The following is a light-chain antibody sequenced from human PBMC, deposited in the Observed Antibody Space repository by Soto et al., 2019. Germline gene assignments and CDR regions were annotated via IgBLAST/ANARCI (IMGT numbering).Light chain of an antibody. V-gene: IGKV3-15*01. Sequence: EMVMTQSPATLSVSLGERATLSCRASQSVSTKLVWYQQKPGQAPRLHIYGASTRATGIPARFSGSGSGTEFALTISSLQSEDFAVYYCQQHDQGWTFGQGTKVEIK. J-gene: IGKJ1*01. CDR3: QQHDQGWT. CDR1: QSVSTK. CDR2: GAS.